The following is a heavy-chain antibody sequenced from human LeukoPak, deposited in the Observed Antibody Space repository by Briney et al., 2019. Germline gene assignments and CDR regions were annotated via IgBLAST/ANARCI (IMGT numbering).Heavy chain of an antibody. Sequence: SETLSLTCTVSGGSISSSSYFWGWIRQPPGKGLEWIGSISYTGSTYSNPSLKSRVTMSVDTSKNQFSLKLSSVTAADTAVFYCARGVVPAALWQNWFDPWGQGTLVIVSP. CDR2: ISYTGST. CDR1: GGSISSSSYF. J-gene: IGHJ5*02. V-gene: IGHV4-39*07. CDR3: ARGVVPAALWQNWFDP. D-gene: IGHD2-2*01.